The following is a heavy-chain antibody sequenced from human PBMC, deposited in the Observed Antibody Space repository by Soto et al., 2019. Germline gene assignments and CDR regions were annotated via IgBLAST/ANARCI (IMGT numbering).Heavy chain of an antibody. D-gene: IGHD6-13*01. V-gene: IGHV3-9*01. CDR2: ISCNSDTI. Sequence: EVQLVESGGGLVQPGRSLRFSCAASGFSFDDYAMHWVRQAPGKGLEWVSRISCNSDTIHYADSVKGRFTISRDNAKNSLYMQMNSLRVEDSAFYYCAKGTSQIAAAGSFDYWGQGTLLTVSS. CDR3: AKGTSQIAAAGSFDY. J-gene: IGHJ4*02. CDR1: GFSFDDYA.